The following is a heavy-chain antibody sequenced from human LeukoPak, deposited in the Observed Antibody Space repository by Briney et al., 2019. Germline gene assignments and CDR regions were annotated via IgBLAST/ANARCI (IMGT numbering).Heavy chain of an antibody. Sequence: ASVKVSCKGSGYTFSSYGISWVRQAPGQGLEWMGWISTYNGNTNYAQKLQGRVTMTTDTSTSTAYMELRSLRSDDTAVYYCAREVPYDSSRYYQPLDYWGQGTLVTVSS. V-gene: IGHV1-18*01. J-gene: IGHJ4*02. CDR2: ISTYNGNT. D-gene: IGHD3-22*01. CDR3: AREVPYDSSRYYQPLDY. CDR1: GYTFSSYG.